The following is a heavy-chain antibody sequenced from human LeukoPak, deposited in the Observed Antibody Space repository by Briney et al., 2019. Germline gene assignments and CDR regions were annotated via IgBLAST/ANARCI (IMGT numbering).Heavy chain of an antibody. J-gene: IGHJ4*02. V-gene: IGHV3-30*04. Sequence: PGRSLRLSCAASGFTFSSYAMHWVRQAPGKGLEWVAVISYDGSNKYYGDSVKGRFTISRDNSKDTLYLQMNSLRADDTAVYYCTRGLTPAAAEFDYWGQGTLVTVSS. CDR1: GFTFSSYA. D-gene: IGHD2-2*01. CDR3: TRGLTPAAAEFDY. CDR2: ISYDGSNK.